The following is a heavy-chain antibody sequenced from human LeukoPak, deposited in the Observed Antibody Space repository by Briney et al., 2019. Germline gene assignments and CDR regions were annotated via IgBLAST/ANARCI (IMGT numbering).Heavy chain of an antibody. J-gene: IGHJ6*02. Sequence: GGSLRLSCAASGFTFSSYWINWVRQAPGKGLEWVAKIKQDGSEKYYVDSVKGRFTISRDNAENSLYLQMNSLRAEDTAVYYCANHRWGYGMDVWGQGTTVTVSS. CDR3: ANHRWGYGMDV. CDR2: IKQDGSEK. CDR1: GFTFSSYW. D-gene: IGHD3-16*01. V-gene: IGHV3-7*01.